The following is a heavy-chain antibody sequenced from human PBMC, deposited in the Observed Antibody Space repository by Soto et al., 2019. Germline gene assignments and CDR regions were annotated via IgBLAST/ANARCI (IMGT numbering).Heavy chain of an antibody. Sequence: QVQLVQSGAEVKKPGSSVKVPCKASGGTFSSYTISWVRQAPGQGLEWMGRIIPILGIANYAQKFQGRVTITADKSTSTAYMELSSLRSEDMAVYYCAVVRGVTNLDYWGQGTLVTVSS. CDR3: AVVRGVTNLDY. V-gene: IGHV1-69*02. J-gene: IGHJ4*02. D-gene: IGHD3-10*01. CDR2: IIPILGIA. CDR1: GGTFSSYT.